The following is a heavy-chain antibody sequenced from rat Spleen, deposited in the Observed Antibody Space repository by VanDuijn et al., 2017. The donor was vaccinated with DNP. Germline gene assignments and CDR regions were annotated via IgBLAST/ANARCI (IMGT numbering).Heavy chain of an antibody. Sequence: EVQLVESGGGLVQPGRSLKLSCAASGSTFSDYYMAWVRQGPTGGLEWVASISNTGDNTYYSDSVKGRFSLSSDNAQSTLFLQMDSLRSEDTATYYCARLWDYWGQGVMVTVSS. CDR3: ARLWDY. CDR2: ISNTGDNT. J-gene: IGHJ2*01. V-gene: IGHV5-25*01. CDR1: GSTFSDYY.